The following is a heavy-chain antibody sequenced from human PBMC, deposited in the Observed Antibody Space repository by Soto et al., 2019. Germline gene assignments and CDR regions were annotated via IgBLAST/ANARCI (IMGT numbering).Heavy chain of an antibody. D-gene: IGHD4-17*01. CDR2: MNPNSGNT. Sequence: QVQLVQSGAEVKKPGASVKVSCKASGYTFTSYDINWVRQATGQGLEYLGWMNPNSGNTAYVQKFQGRVTMTWDTSITTAYMELSSLQSEDTAVYFCARGIKYGAYSRWFDPWGQGTLVTVSS. J-gene: IGHJ5*02. V-gene: IGHV1-8*01. CDR3: ARGIKYGAYSRWFDP. CDR1: GYTFTSYD.